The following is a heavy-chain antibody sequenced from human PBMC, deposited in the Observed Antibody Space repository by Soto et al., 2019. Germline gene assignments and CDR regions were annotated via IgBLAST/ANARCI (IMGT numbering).Heavy chain of an antibody. CDR2: ISWDGGIT. CDR3: AKDSYDILTGQKRYFDS. V-gene: IGHV3-43*01. J-gene: IGHJ4*02. CDR1: GFTFNAYT. Sequence: GGSLRLSCAASGFTFNAYTMHWVRQAPGKGLEWVSLISWDGGITYYGDSVKGRFTVSGDNSDNSLYLQMTSLRSDETAFYYCAKDSYDILTGQKRYFDSWGQGTLVTVSS. D-gene: IGHD3-9*01.